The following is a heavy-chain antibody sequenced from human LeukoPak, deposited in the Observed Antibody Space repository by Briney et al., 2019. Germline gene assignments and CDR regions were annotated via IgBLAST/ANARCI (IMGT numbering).Heavy chain of an antibody. D-gene: IGHD2-2*01. J-gene: IGHJ3*02. CDR3: ARQPHRDADAFDI. CDR1: GFTFTSYG. V-gene: IGHV1-18*01. Sequence: GGSLRLSCAASGFTFTSYGISWVRQAPGQGLEWMGWISGYNGNTNYAQKLQGRVTMTTETSTSTGYMELRSLRSDDTAVYYCARQPHRDADAFDIWGQGTMVTVSS. CDR2: ISGYNGNT.